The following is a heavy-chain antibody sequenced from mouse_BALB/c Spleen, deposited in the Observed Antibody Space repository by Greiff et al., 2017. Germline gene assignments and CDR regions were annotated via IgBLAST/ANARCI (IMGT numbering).Heavy chain of an antibody. D-gene: IGHD4-1*01. J-gene: IGHJ4*01. CDR3: ARDPNWDDYAMDY. CDR2: IRNKANGYTT. V-gene: IGHV7-3*02. CDR1: GFTFTDYY. Sequence: EVKLMESGGGLVQPGGSLRLSCATSGFTFTDYYMSWVRQPPGKALEWLGFIRNKANGYTTEYSASVKGRFTISRDNSQSILYLQMNTLRAEDSATYYCARDPNWDDYAMDYWGQGTSVTVSS.